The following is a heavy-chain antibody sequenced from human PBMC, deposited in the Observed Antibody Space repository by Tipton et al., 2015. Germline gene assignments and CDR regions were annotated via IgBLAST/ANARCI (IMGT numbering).Heavy chain of an antibody. J-gene: IGHJ4*02. CDR3: ARDGYNSNYFDY. V-gene: IGHV4-31*02. CDR1: GGASTSDGFY. Sequence: LRLSCTVSGGASTSDGFYWSWIRQHPGKGLEWIGYIFYTGSTYYNPSLESRATLSVDTSKNQFSLKLSSVTAADTAVYYCARDGYNSNYFDYWGQGTLVTVSS. CDR2: IFYTGST. D-gene: IGHD5-24*01.